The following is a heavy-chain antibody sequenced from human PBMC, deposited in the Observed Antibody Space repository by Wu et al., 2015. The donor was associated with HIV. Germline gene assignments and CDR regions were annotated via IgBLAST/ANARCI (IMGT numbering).Heavy chain of an antibody. Sequence: QVRLLQSGPAVKNPGTSVKISCKASGYIFSNFGISWVRQAPGQGLEWMGWINTYKRNTNYAQKFQDRVTMTIDTTTSTAYMELRSLRSDDTAMFYCARDTRLSGTKATYSPLDVWGKGTTIIVSS. CDR3: ARDTRLSGTKATYSPLDV. CDR2: INTYKRNT. J-gene: IGHJ6*04. V-gene: IGHV1-18*01. D-gene: IGHD3-10*01. CDR1: GYIFSNFG.